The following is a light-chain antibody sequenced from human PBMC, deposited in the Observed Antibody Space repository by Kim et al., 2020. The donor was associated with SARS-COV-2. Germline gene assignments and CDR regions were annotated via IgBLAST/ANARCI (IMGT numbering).Light chain of an antibody. V-gene: IGLV1-44*01. J-gene: IGLJ1*01. Sequence: QSVLTQPPSASGTPGQRVTIYCYGRSSNIGRNTVNWYQQVPGTAPRLLIYIYNERPSGVPDRFSGSRSGTSASLAISGLQSEDEADYYCASWDDSLNGFVFGTGTKVTVL. CDR2: IYN. CDR3: ASWDDSLNGFV. CDR1: SSNIGRNT.